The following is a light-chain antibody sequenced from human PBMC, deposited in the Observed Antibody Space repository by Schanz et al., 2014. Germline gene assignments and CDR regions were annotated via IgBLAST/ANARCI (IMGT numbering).Light chain of an antibody. CDR1: QSVSSTY. J-gene: IGKJ4*01. Sequence: EIVLTQSPATLSLSPGERATLSCRASQSVSSTYLAWYQQKPGLAPRLLIYDACSRATGIPGRFSGNGSGTDFTLTISRLEPEDFAVYYCQQYGSSPFTFGGGTKVEMK. V-gene: IGKV3D-20*01. CDR2: DAC. CDR3: QQYGSSPFT.